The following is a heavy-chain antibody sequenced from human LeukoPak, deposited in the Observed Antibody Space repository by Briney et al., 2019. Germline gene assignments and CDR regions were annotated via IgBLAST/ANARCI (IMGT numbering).Heavy chain of an antibody. CDR2: VYYTGST. CDR3: ARLTKGRYFDYIFAF. CDR1: GASVSDSLSY. V-gene: IGHV4-39*01. Sequence: PSETLSPTCTVSGASVSDSLSYWGWVRQPPGKGLEWVANVYYTGSTYYNPSLKSRVTMSVDTSKNQFSLKMTSVTAADTAIYYCARLTKGRYFDYIFAFWGQGILVTVSS. D-gene: IGHD3-9*01. J-gene: IGHJ4*02.